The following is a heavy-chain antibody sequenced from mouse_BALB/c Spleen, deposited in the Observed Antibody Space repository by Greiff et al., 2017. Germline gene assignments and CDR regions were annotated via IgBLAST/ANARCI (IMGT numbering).Heavy chain of an antibody. CDR3: ASPPCYCGSSYWYFDV. CDR2: IDPANGNT. D-gene: IGHD1-1*01. Sequence: DVKLQESGAELVKPGASVKLSCTASGFNIKDTYMHWVKQRPEQGLEWIGRIDPANGNTKYDPKFQGKATITADTSSNTAYLQLSSLTSEDTAVYYCASPPCYCGSSYWYFDVWGAGTTGTVSS. V-gene: IGHV14-3*02. CDR1: GFNIKDTY. J-gene: IGHJ1*01.